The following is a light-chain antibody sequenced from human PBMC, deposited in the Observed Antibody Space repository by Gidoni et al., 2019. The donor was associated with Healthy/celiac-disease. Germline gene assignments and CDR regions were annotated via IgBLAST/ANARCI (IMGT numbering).Light chain of an antibody. CDR3: CSYAGSSSVV. CDR1: SSDVGSYNL. V-gene: IGLV2-23*01. J-gene: IGLJ2*01. Sequence: QSALTQPASGAGSPGQSITISCTGTSSDVGSYNLVSWYQQHPGKAPNLMIYEGSKRPSGVSNRFSGSKSGNTASLTISGLQAEDEADYYCCSYAGSSSVVFGGGTKLTVL. CDR2: EGS.